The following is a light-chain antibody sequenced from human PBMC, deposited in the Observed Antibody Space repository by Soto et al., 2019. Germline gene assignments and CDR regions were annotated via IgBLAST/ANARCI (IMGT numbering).Light chain of an antibody. CDR1: QGVSTF. CDR3: QQSYSSPFT. J-gene: IGKJ3*01. Sequence: DIQMTQSPSSLSASLGDRLIITCRTSQGVSTFLNWYRQKAGEAPRLLIYTASSLQSGVASRFSGGGSGTEFTLTINSLQPEDFGTYFCQQSYSSPFTFGPGTRVDVK. CDR2: TAS. V-gene: IGKV1-39*01.